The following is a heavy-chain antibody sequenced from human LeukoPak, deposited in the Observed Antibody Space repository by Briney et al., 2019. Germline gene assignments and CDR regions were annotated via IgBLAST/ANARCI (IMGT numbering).Heavy chain of an antibody. CDR3: ARYYYDSDDAFDT. V-gene: IGHV1-69*06. D-gene: IGHD3-22*01. J-gene: IGHJ3*02. Sequence: SVKVSCKASGGTFSSYAISWVRQAPGQGLEWMGGIIPIFGTANYAQKFQGRVTITADKSTSTAYMELSSLRSEDTAVYYCARYYYDSDDAFDTWGQGTMVTVSS. CDR1: GGTFSSYA. CDR2: IIPIFGTA.